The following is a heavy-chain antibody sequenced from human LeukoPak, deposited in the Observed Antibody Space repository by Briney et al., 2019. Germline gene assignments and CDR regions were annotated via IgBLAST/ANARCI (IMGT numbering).Heavy chain of an antibody. J-gene: IGHJ5*02. Sequence: PSETLSLTCTVSGGSISSGGYYWSWIRQHPGKGLEWIGYIYYSGSTYYNPSLKSRVTISVDTSKNQFSLKLSSVTVADTAVYYCARGPRASIVVVVAATWGFDPWAREPWSPSPQ. D-gene: IGHD2-15*01. CDR1: GGSISSGGYY. CDR3: ARGPRASIVVVVAATWGFDP. CDR2: IYYSGST. V-gene: IGHV4-31*03.